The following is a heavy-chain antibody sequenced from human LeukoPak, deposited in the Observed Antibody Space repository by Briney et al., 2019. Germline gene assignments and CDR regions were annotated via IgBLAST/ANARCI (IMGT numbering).Heavy chain of an antibody. Sequence: SETLSLTCTVSGGSISSYYWSWIRQPPGKGLEWIGSIYHSGSSYYNPSLKSRVTISIDTSKNQFSLKLTSVTAADTAIYYCARQYSTNWYDDRGWFDPWGQGTLVTVSS. J-gene: IGHJ5*02. V-gene: IGHV4-59*08. CDR3: ARQYSTNWYDDRGWFDP. D-gene: IGHD6-13*01. CDR1: GGSISSYY. CDR2: IYHSGSS.